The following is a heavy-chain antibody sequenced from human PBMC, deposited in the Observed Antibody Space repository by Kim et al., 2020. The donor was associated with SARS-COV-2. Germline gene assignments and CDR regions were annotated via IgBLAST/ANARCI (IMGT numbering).Heavy chain of an antibody. V-gene: IGHV3-74*01. D-gene: IGHD3-10*01. Sequence: KAAGKGLVWVSYVNNDGGSTGYADSVKGRFTISRDNAKNTLYLQMNSLRLEDTAVYYCARGYGSGTNYWGQGTLVTVST. CDR2: VNNDGGST. J-gene: IGHJ4*02. CDR3: ARGYGSGTNY.